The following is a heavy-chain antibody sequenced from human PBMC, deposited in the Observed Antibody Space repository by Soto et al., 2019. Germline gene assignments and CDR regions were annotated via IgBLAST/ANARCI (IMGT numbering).Heavy chain of an antibody. V-gene: IGHV3-30*03. CDR2: ISYDGSNK. CDR1: GFTFSSYG. D-gene: IGHD3-22*01. Sequence: QVQLVESGGGVVQPGRSLRLSCAASGFTFSSYGMHWVRQAPGKGLEWVAVISYDGSNKYYADSVKGRFTISRDNSKNTLYLQMNSLRAEDTAVYYCASPTYYYDSSGNPGGAFDIWGQGTMVTVSS. J-gene: IGHJ3*02. CDR3: ASPTYYYDSSGNPGGAFDI.